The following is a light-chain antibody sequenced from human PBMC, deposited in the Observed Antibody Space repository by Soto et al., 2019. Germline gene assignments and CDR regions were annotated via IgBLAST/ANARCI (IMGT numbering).Light chain of an antibody. V-gene: IGKV1-5*03. CDR2: KAS. CDR1: QSISSW. CDR3: QQYNSYPLT. Sequence: DIQMTQSPSTLSASVGDRVTITCRASQSISSWLAWYQQNPGKAPKLLIYKASSLESGVPSRFSGSGSGTEFTLTISSLQPDDFATYYCQQYNSYPLTFGQGTKVEIK. J-gene: IGKJ1*01.